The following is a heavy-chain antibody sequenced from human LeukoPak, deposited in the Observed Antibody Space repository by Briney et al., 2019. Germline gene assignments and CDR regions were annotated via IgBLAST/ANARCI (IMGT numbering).Heavy chain of an antibody. J-gene: IGHJ6*02. CDR3: ARDDSAYYDFWSGYPDYYYYGMDV. V-gene: IGHV4-4*07. Sequence: PSETLSLTCTVSGGSISRYYWSWIRQPAGKGLEWIGRIYTSGSTNYNPSLKSRVTMSVDTSKNQFSLKLSSVTAADTAVYYCARDDSAYYDFWSGYPDYYYYGMDVWGQGTTVTVSS. CDR1: GGSISRYY. D-gene: IGHD3-3*01. CDR2: IYTSGST.